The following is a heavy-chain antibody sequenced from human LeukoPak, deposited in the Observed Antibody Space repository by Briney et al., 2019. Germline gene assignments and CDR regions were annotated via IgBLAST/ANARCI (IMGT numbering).Heavy chain of an antibody. CDR2: MNPNSGNT. CDR3: ARVRGMGSGSYFYDAFDI. J-gene: IGHJ3*02. Sequence: GASVKVSCKASGYTFTSYDINWVRQATGQGLEWLGWMNPNSGNTGYSQKFQGRVTMARDTSTSTVYMELSSLRSEDTAVYYCARVRGMGSGSYFYDAFDIWGQGTMVTVSS. D-gene: IGHD3-10*01. CDR1: GYTFTSYD. V-gene: IGHV1-8*02.